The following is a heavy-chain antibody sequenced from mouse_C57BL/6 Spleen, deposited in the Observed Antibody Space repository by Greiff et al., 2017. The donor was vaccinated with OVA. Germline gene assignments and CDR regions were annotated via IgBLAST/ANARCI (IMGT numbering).Heavy chain of an antibody. CDR2: IHPSDSDT. V-gene: IGHV1-74*01. D-gene: IGHD2-5*01. CDR1: GYTFTSYW. CDR3: ANSYYSNWGFAY. Sequence: QVQLKQPGAELVKPGASVKVSCKASGYTFTSYWMHWVKQRPGQGLEWIGRIHPSDSDTNYNQKFKGKATLTVDKSSSTAYMQLSSLTSEDSAVYYCANSYYSNWGFAYWGQGTLVTVSA. J-gene: IGHJ3*01.